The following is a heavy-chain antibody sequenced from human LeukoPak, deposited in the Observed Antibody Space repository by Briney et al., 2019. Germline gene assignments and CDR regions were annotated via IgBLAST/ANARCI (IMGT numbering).Heavy chain of an antibody. CDR2: VYYTGST. Sequence: PSETLSLTCTVPGGSISSYYWSWIRQPPGKGLEWIGYVYYTGSTNYNPSLKNRVTISLDTPKNRSSLKLNSVTAADTAMYYCARERYYYYYMDVWGTGITVTVSS. CDR1: GGSISSYY. J-gene: IGHJ6*03. CDR3: ARERYYYYYMDV. V-gene: IGHV4-59*01.